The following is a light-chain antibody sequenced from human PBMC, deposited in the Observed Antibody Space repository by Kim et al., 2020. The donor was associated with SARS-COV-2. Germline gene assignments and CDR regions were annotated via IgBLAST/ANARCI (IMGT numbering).Light chain of an antibody. CDR2: GGS. CDR1: QCVRRSS. Sequence: GERATHSDRAGQCVRRSSVAWYPQKPGQAPRLLIYGGSSRAPGIPDRLSGSGSGTDCTLTIRRLECEDSAVYYCQQYGGSPTFGQGTKVDIK. J-gene: IGKJ1*01. V-gene: IGKV3-20*01. CDR3: QQYGGSPT.